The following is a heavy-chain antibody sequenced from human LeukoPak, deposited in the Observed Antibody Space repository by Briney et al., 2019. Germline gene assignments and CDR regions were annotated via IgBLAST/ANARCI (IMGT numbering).Heavy chain of an antibody. CDR2: INHSGST. J-gene: IGHJ3*02. D-gene: IGHD3-16*02. CDR3: ARGNKRDYVWGSYRYRRNDAFDI. Sequence: PSETLSLTCAVYGGSFSGYYWSWIRQPPGKGLEWIGEINHSGSTNYNPSLKSRVTISVDTSKNQFSLKLSSVTAADTAVYYCARGNKRDYVWGSYRYRRNDAFDIWGQGTMVTVSS. V-gene: IGHV4-34*01. CDR1: GGSFSGYY.